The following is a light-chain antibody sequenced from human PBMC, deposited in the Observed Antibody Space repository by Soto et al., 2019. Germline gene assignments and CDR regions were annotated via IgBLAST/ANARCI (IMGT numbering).Light chain of an antibody. Sequence: QSALTQPASVSGSPGQSITISCTGTNSDVGAYKFVSWLQHHPGKAPKLILYEVTNRPSGVPDRFSGSKSGNTASLTISGLLAEDAADYYCTSFRSGNTRAFGTGTKVTVL. J-gene: IGLJ1*01. CDR1: NSDVGAYKF. CDR2: EVT. V-gene: IGLV2-14*01. CDR3: TSFRSGNTRA.